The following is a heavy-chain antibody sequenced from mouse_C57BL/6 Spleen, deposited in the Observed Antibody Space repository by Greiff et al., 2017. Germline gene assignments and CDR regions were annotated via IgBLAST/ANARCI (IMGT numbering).Heavy chain of an antibody. Sequence: EVHLVESGGDLVKPGGSLKLSCAASGFTFSSYGMSWVRQTPDKRLEWVATISSGGSYTYYPDSVKGRFTISRDNAKNTLYLQMSSLKSEDTAMYYCAREYDYDGRFAYWGQGTLVTVSA. CDR1: GFTFSSYG. V-gene: IGHV5-6*01. CDR2: ISSGGSYT. CDR3: AREYDYDGRFAY. J-gene: IGHJ3*01. D-gene: IGHD2-4*01.